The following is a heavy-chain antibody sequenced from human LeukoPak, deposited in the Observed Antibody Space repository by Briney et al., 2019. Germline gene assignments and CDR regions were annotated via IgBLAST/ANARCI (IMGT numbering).Heavy chain of an antibody. J-gene: IGHJ5*02. Sequence: GGSLRLSWAASGFTLSSYAMSWVREAPGKGLESVSAISGSGGSTYYADSVKGRFTISRDNAKNSLYLQMNSLRAEDTAVYYCARDRIGYSYGGNWFDPWGQGTLVTVSS. CDR3: ARDRIGYSYGGNWFDP. D-gene: IGHD5-18*01. CDR2: ISGSGGST. V-gene: IGHV3-23*01. CDR1: GFTLSSYA.